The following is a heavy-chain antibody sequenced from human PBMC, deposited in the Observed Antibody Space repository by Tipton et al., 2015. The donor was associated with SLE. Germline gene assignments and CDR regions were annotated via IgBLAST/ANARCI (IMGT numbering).Heavy chain of an antibody. CDR2: ADYSGST. V-gene: IGHV4-59*01. CDR3: ARGTRVSATKL. J-gene: IGHJ4*02. CDR1: GYTFTTYW. Sequence: QLVQSGAEVKKPGESLKISCKGSGYTFTTYWIGWVRQMPGKGLEWLGYADYSGSTNYNPSLKSRVTMSVDLSKNQFSLNLTSMTAADTAVYYCARGTRVSATKLWGQGTLVTVSS. D-gene: IGHD2-21*02.